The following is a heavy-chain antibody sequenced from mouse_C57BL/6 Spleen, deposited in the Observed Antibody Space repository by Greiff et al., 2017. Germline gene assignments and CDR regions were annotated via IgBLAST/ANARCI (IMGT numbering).Heavy chain of an antibody. D-gene: IGHD1-1*01. CDR1: GYTFTEYT. J-gene: IGHJ4*01. CDR3: ARHEEAVVDYAMDY. CDR2: FYPGSGSI. V-gene: IGHV1-62-2*01. Sequence: VQLQQSGAELVKPGASVKLSCTASGYTFTEYTIHWVKQRSGQGLAWIGWFYPGSGSIKYTEKFKDTATLTADKSSSKVYMELSRLTSEDSAVYFCARHEEAVVDYAMDYWGQGTSVTVSS.